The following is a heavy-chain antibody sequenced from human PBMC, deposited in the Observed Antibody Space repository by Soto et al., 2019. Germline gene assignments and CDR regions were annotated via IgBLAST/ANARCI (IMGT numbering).Heavy chain of an antibody. J-gene: IGHJ4*02. Sequence: QITLKESGPTLVKPTQTLTLTCTFSGFSLSTSGVGVGWIRQSPGKALQWLALIYWNGDTRYNPSLKTRLTITKDTSKNQVVLTSTNMDPVDTATYYCAHRPSGWFLFDYWGQGTLVTVSS. V-gene: IGHV2-5*01. D-gene: IGHD6-19*01. CDR2: IYWNGDT. CDR3: AHRPSGWFLFDY. CDR1: GFSLSTSGVG.